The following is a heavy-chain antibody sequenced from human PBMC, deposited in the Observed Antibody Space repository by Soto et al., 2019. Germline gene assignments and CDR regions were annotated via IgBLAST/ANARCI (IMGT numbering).Heavy chain of an antibody. D-gene: IGHD6-13*01. CDR1: GFTFSSYG. CDR3: AKGGRSSSWTIDY. Sequence: QVQLVESGGGVVQPGRSLRLSCAASGFTFSSYGMHWVRQAPGKGLEWVAVISYDGSNKYYADSVKGRFTISRDNSKNTLYLQMNSLRAEDTAVYYCAKGGRSSSWTIDYWGQGTLVTVSS. V-gene: IGHV3-30*18. J-gene: IGHJ4*02. CDR2: ISYDGSNK.